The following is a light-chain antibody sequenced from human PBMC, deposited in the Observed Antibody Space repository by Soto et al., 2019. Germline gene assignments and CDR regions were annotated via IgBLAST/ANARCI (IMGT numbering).Light chain of an antibody. CDR1: QSISSW. V-gene: IGKV1-5*03. J-gene: IGKJ1*01. Sequence: DIQMTQSPSTLAAAVGDRVTITCRDSQSISSWLAGYQQKPGTAPKLLIYKASTLQTGVPSRFSGSGSGTEFAVTISSLQPDDFASYCCQQYKDNWTFAQGTKVEIK. CDR3: QQYKDNWT. CDR2: KAS.